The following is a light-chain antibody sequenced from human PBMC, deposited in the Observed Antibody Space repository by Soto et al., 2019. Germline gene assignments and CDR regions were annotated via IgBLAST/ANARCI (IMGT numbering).Light chain of an antibody. J-gene: IGKJ1*01. CDR1: QTVNSDY. Sequence: EIVLTQSPGTLSLSLGERATLSCRASQTVNSDYLAWYQQKPGQAPRLLILGAFSGATGIPDRFSGSGSGTDFTLTISRLEPEDFAVYYCQQYGSSPTFGQGTKVDIK. V-gene: IGKV3-20*01. CDR2: GAF. CDR3: QQYGSSPT.